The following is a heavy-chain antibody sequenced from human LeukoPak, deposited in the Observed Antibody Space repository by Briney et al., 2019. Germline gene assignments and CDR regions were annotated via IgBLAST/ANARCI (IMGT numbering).Heavy chain of an antibody. J-gene: IGHJ4*02. D-gene: IGHD3-22*01. CDR3: ARGPGEGGSSGYYYGKPEDPAEYYFDY. CDR2: INPRGGST. V-gene: IGHV1-46*01. Sequence: ASVKVSCKASGYTFTSYYMHWMRQAPGQGPEWMGIINPRGGSTDYSQKFQGRVTMTRDMSTSTVYMELSSLRSEDTAVYYCARGPGEGGSSGYYYGKPEDPAEYYFDYWGQGTLVTVSS. CDR1: GYTFTSYY.